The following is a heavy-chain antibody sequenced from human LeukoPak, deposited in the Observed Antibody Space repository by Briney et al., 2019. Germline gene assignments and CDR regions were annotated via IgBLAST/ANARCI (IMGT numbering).Heavy chain of an antibody. V-gene: IGHV4-59*01. CDR3: ARGGSSPWANNWFDP. Sequence: PSETLSLTRTVSGGSISSYYWSWIRQPPGKGLEWIGYIYNSGSTNYNPSLKSRVTISVDTSKNQFSLKLNSVTAADTAVYYCARGGSSPWANNWFDPWGQGTLVTVSS. J-gene: IGHJ5*02. CDR1: GGSISSYY. CDR2: IYNSGST. D-gene: IGHD2-2*01.